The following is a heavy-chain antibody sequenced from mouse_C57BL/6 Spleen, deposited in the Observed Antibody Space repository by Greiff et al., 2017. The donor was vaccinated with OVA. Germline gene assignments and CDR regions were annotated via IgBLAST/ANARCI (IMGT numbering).Heavy chain of an antibody. CDR3: ARRPTGTLDY. CDR1: GYTFTDYY. CDR2: INPNNGGT. Sequence: EVQLQQSGPELVKPGASVKISCKASGYTFTDYYMNWVKQSHGKSLEWIGDINPNNGGTSYNQKFKGKATLTVDKSSSTAYMELRSLTSEDSAVYYCARRPTGTLDYWGQGTTLTVSS. V-gene: IGHV1-26*01. J-gene: IGHJ2*01. D-gene: IGHD4-1*02.